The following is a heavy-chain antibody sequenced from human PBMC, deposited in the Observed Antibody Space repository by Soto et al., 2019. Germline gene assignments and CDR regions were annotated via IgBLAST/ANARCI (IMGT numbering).Heavy chain of an antibody. D-gene: IGHD3-22*01. V-gene: IGHV4-34*01. CDR1: GGSFSGHS. CDR3: STRAYDTNGYYRFDP. CDR2: INHSGRV. Sequence: LSLTCAAYGGSFSGHSWTWIRQSPGKGLEWIGDINHSGRVNYSPCLKRRVTISLDTSKNQFSLTLDTVTAADTAMYYCSTRAYDTNGYYRFDPWGQGTLVTVSS. J-gene: IGHJ5*01.